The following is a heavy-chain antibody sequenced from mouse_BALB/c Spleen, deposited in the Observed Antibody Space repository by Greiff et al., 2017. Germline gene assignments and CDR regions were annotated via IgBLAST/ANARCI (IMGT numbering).Heavy chain of an antibody. CDR3: ARGNDYDDVPFDY. J-gene: IGHJ2*01. CDR2: INPGSGGT. V-gene: IGHV1-54*01. Sequence: VQLQESGAELVRPGTSVKVSCKASGYAFTNYLIEWVKQRPGQGLEWIGVINPGSGGTNYNEKFKGKATLTADKSSSTAYMQLSSLTSDDSAVYFCARGNDYDDVPFDYWGQGTTLTVSS. CDR1: GYAFTNYL. D-gene: IGHD2-4*01.